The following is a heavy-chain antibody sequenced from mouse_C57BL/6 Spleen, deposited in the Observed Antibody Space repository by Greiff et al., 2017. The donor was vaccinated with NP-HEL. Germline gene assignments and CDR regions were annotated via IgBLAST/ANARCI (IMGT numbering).Heavy chain of an antibody. Sequence: EVQLQQSGTVLARPGASVKMSCKTSGYTFTSYWMHWVKQRPGQGLEWIGAIYPGNSDTSYNQKFQGKAKLTAVTSASTAYMELSSLTNEDSAVYYCTRQDSNYPYYFDYWGQGTTLTVSS. D-gene: IGHD2-5*01. V-gene: IGHV1-5*01. CDR1: GYTFTSYW. J-gene: IGHJ2*01. CDR2: IYPGNSDT. CDR3: TRQDSNYPYYFDY.